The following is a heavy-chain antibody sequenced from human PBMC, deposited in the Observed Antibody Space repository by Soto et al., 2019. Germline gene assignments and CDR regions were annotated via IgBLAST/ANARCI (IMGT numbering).Heavy chain of an antibody. J-gene: IGHJ5*02. CDR1: GGSFSGYY. CDR3: ARGAIRFLEWYWFDP. CDR2: INHSGST. V-gene: IGHV4-34*01. Sequence: SETLSLTCAVYGGSFSGYYWSWIRQPPGKGLEWIGEINHSGSTNYNPSLKSRVTISVDTPKNQFSLKLSSVTAADTAVYYCARGAIRFLEWYWFDPWGQGTLVTVSS. D-gene: IGHD3-3*01.